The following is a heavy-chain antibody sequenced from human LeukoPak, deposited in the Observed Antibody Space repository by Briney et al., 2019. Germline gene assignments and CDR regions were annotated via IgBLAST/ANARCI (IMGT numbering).Heavy chain of an antibody. CDR1: GGSISSYY. V-gene: IGHV4-59*01. J-gene: IGHJ3*02. CDR2: IYYSGST. CDR3: ARGLREEMAAIDAFDI. D-gene: IGHD5-24*01. Sequence: PSETLSLTCTVSGGSISSYYWSWIRQPPGKGLEWIGYIYYSGSTNYNPSLKSRVTISVDTSKHQFSLKLSSVTAADTAVYYCARGLREEMAAIDAFDIWGQGKMVTVSS.